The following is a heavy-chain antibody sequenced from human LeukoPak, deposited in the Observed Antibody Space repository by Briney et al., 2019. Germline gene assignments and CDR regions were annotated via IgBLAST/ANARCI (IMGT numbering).Heavy chain of an antibody. V-gene: IGHV4-31*11. D-gene: IGHD3-22*01. CDR1: GGSFSGYY. J-gene: IGHJ3*02. CDR3: ARFPMIVVVHDAFDI. CDR2: IYYSGST. Sequence: SETLALTCAVYGGSFSGYYWSWIRQHPGKGLEWIGYIYYSGSTYYNPSLKSRVTISVDTSKNQFSLKLSSVTAADTAVYYCARFPMIVVVHDAFDIWGQGTMVTVSS.